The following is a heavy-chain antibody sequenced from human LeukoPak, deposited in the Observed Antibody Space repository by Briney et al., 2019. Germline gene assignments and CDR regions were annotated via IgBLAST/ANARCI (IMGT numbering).Heavy chain of an antibody. CDR1: GYTFTSYY. D-gene: IGHD3-10*01. V-gene: IGHV1-46*01. CDR2: INPSGGST. CDR3: ARDLDTFNYYGSGRTFDY. Sequence: GASVKVSCKASGYTFTSYYMHWVRQAPGQGLEWMGIINPSGGSTSYAQKFQGRVTMTRDTSTSTVYMELSSLRSEDTAVYYCARDLDTFNYYGSGRTFDYWGQGTLVTVSS. J-gene: IGHJ4*02.